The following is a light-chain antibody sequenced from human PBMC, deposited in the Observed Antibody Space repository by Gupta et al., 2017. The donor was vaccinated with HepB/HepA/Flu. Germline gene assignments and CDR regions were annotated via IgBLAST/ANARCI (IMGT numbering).Light chain of an antibody. Sequence: QSVLTQPPSVSEAPRQRVPISCSGSSSNIGNHGVNWYQQLPGKAPKLLIYFDDLLPSGVSDRFSGSKSGPSVSLAISGLQSDDEGDYYCAAWDDSLNAVVFGGGTRVTVL. V-gene: IGLV1-36*01. J-gene: IGLJ2*01. CDR2: FDD. CDR1: SSNIGNHG. CDR3: AAWDDSLNAVV.